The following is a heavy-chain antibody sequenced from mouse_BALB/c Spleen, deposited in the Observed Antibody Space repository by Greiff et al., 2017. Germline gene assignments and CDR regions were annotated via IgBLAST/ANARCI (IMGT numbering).Heavy chain of an antibody. CDR2: ISSGSSTI. Sequence: DVKLVESGGGLVQPGGSRKLSCAASGFTFSSFGMHWVRQAPEKGLEWVAYISSGSSTIYYADTVKGRFTISRDNPKNTLFLQMTSLRSEDTAMYYCARRQGGDYYAMDYWGQGTSVTVSS. CDR1: GFTFSSFG. V-gene: IGHV5-17*02. CDR3: ARRQGGDYYAMDY. J-gene: IGHJ4*01. D-gene: IGHD6-1*01.